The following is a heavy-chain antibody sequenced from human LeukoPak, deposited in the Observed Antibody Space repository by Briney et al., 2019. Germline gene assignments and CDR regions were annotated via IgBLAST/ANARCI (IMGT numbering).Heavy chain of an antibody. CDR1: GYTFTGYY. Sequence: ASVKVSCKASGYTFTGYYMHWVRQAPGQGLEWMGWINPNSGGTNYAQKFHGRVTMTRDKSISTAYMELSRLRSDETAVYYCAREGLIGGSSRNDAFDIWGQGTMVTVSS. D-gene: IGHD1-26*01. J-gene: IGHJ3*02. V-gene: IGHV1-2*02. CDR2: INPNSGGT. CDR3: AREGLIGGSSRNDAFDI.